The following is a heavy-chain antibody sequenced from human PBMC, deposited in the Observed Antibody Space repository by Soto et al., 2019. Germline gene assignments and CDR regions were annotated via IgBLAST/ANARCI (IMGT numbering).Heavy chain of an antibody. Sequence: GGSLRLSCAASGFTFSSYAMTWVRQAPRKGLEWVSGISGSGGSTYYADSVKGRFTISRDNSKNTLYLQMNSLRAEDTAVYYCAKVPTPTVNPYYFDYWGQGTLVTVSS. CDR2: ISGSGGST. CDR3: AKVPTPTVNPYYFDY. V-gene: IGHV3-23*01. D-gene: IGHD4-17*01. CDR1: GFTFSSYA. J-gene: IGHJ4*02.